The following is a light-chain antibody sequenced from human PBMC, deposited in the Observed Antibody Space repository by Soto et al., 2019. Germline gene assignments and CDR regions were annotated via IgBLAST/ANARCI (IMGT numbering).Light chain of an antibody. Sequence: EIVLTQSPATLSLSPGERATLSCRASQSVSSYLAWYQQKPGQAPRLLIYDASNRATGIPARFSGSGSGTDFTLTINSLQSEDSAVYYCQQHNQWPITFGQGTRLENK. J-gene: IGKJ5*01. CDR1: QSVSSY. CDR3: QQHNQWPIT. CDR2: DAS. V-gene: IGKV3-11*01.